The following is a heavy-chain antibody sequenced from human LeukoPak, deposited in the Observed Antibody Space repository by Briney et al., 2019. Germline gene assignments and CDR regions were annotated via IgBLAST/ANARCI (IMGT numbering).Heavy chain of an antibody. Sequence: ASVKVSCKASGYTFTSYGISWVRQAPGQGLEWMGWISAYNGNTNYAQKLQGRVPMTTDTSTSTAYMELRSLRSDDTAVYYCARGMWRLGYCSSTSCTEFDYWGQGTLVTVSS. J-gene: IGHJ4*02. CDR1: GYTFTSYG. V-gene: IGHV1-18*01. CDR3: ARGMWRLGYCSSTSCTEFDY. D-gene: IGHD2-2*01. CDR2: ISAYNGNT.